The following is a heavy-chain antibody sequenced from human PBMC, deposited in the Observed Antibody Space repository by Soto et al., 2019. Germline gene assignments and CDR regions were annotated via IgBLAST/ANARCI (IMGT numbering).Heavy chain of an antibody. CDR3: ARLEWLSLAAWFDP. CDR2: IYPDDSDT. CDR1: GYSFTSYW. Sequence: GESLKISCKGSGYSFTSYWISWVRQMPGKGLEWMGMIYPDDSDTKYSPSFQGQVTFSADKSINTAYLQWSSLKASDTAIYYCARLEWLSLAAWFDPWGQGTLVTVSS. V-gene: IGHV5-51*01. J-gene: IGHJ5*02. D-gene: IGHD3-3*01.